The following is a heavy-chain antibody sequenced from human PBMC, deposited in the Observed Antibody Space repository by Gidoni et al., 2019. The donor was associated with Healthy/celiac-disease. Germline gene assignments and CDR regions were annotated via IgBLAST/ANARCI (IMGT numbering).Heavy chain of an antibody. J-gene: IGHJ6*02. CDR3: ARDPLYYYGMDV. Sequence: EVQLVESGGGLVKPGGSLSLSCAASGFTFSSYSMNWVRQAPGKGLEWVASISSSSSYIYYADSVKGRFTISRDNAKNSLYLQMNSLRAEDTAVYYCARDPLYYYGMDVWGQGTTVTVSS. V-gene: IGHV3-21*01. CDR1: GFTFSSYS. CDR2: ISSSSSYI.